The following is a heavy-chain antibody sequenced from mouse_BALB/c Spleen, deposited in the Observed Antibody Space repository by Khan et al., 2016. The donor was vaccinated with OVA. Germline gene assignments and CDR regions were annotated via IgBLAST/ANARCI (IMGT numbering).Heavy chain of an antibody. Sequence: EVQLVESGGGLVQPGRSQKLSCAASGFTFNSYGMHWVRQAPEKGLEWVAYISGDSDTINYADTVKGRFTISRDNPKNTLFLQLTSLMSEDTATYYCATSYYSGYYFDYWGPGTTLTVS. J-gene: IGHJ2*01. V-gene: IGHV5-17*02. CDR1: GFTFNSYG. CDR3: ATSYYSGYYFDY. CDR2: ISGDSDTI. D-gene: IGHD1-1*01.